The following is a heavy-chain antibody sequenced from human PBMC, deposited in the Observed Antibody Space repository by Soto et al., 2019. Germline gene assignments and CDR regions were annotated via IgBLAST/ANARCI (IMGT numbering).Heavy chain of an antibody. J-gene: IGHJ6*02. CDR3: ARDGDIQGGPPPTTYSMDV. CDR2: IWYDGSNK. Sequence: QVRLVESGGGVVQPGRSLRLSCSASGFTFRNFGFHWVRQAPGKGLEWVALIWYDGSNKYYAESLKGRVSISRDNSKNTLYLEMKSLSFEDTAVYYCARDGDIQGGPPPTTYSMDVWGQGSTVTVSS. D-gene: IGHD5-12*01. V-gene: IGHV3-33*08. CDR1: GFTFRNFG.